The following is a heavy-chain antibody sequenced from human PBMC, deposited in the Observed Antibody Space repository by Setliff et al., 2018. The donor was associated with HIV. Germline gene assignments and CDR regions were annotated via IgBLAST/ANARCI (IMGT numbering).Heavy chain of an antibody. CDR1: EFTLSAYA. Sequence: PGGSLRLSCAVSEFTLSAYAMHWVRQAPGEGLEWVGVISFDGTNKYYAHSVKGRSTISRDISKNTLYLQMNSLRTDDTAVYYCARGRMGYSTSWYAGGNIWGQGTMVTVSS. CDR3: ARGRMGYSTSWYAGGNI. J-gene: IGHJ3*02. D-gene: IGHD6-13*01. CDR2: ISFDGTNK. V-gene: IGHV3-30*04.